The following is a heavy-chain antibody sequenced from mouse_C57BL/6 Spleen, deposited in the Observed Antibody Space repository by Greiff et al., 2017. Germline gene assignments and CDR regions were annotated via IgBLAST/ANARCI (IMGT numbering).Heavy chain of an antibody. Sequence: VQLQQSGAELVRPGASVKLSCTASGFNIKDDYMHWVKQRPEQGLEWIGWIDPENGDTEYASKFQGKATITADTSSNTAYRQLSSLTSEDTAVYYCTFYDYDGIAYWGQGTLVTVSA. CDR2: IDPENGDT. D-gene: IGHD2-4*01. V-gene: IGHV14-4*01. CDR3: TFYDYDGIAY. J-gene: IGHJ3*01. CDR1: GFNIKDDY.